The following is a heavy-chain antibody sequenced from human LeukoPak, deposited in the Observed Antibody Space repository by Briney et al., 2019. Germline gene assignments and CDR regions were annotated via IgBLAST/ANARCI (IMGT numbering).Heavy chain of an antibody. V-gene: IGHV1-2*02. Sequence: GASVKVFCKASGYTFTGYYMHWVRQAPGQGLEWMGWINPNSGGTNYAQKFQGRVTMTRDTSISTAYMELSRLRSDDTAVYYCARALGYCSSTSCFAWFDPWGQGTLVTVSS. CDR1: GYTFTGYY. CDR3: ARALGYCSSTSCFAWFDP. CDR2: INPNSGGT. J-gene: IGHJ5*02. D-gene: IGHD2-2*01.